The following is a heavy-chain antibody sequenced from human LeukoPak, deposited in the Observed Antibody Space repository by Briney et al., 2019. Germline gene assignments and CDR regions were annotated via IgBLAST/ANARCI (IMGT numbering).Heavy chain of an antibody. CDR3: ARLRPPYGMDV. V-gene: IGHV3-21*01. CDR1: GFTFSSYS. Sequence: PGGSLRLSCAASGFTFSSYSMNWVRQAPGKGLEWVSSISSSSSYIYYADSVKGRFTISRDNAKNSLYLQMNSLRAEDTAVCYCARLRPPYGMDVWGQGTTVTVSS. D-gene: IGHD3-10*01. J-gene: IGHJ6*02. CDR2: ISSSSSYI.